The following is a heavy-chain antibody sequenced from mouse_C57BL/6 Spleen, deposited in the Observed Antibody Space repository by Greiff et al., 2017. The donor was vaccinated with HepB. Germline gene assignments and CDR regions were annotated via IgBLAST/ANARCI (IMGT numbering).Heavy chain of an antibody. CDR2: IDPEDGET. J-gene: IGHJ4*01. Sequence: VQLQQSGAELVKPGASVKLSCTASGFNIKDYYMHWVKQRTEQGLEWIGRIDPEDGETKYAPKFQGKATITADTSSNTAYLQLSSLTSEDASVYYGARLELPNYYAMDYWGQGTSVTVSA. CDR3: ARLELPNYYAMDY. V-gene: IGHV14-2*01. CDR1: GFNIKDYY. D-gene: IGHD2-1*01.